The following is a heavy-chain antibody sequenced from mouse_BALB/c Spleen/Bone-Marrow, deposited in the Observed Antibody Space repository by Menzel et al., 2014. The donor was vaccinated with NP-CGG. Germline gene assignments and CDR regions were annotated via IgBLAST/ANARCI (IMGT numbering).Heavy chain of an antibody. CDR2: INPSTGYT. Sequence: VKLVESGAELAKPGASAKMSCKASGYTFTSYWMHWVKQRPGQGLEWIGYINPSTGYTEYNQKFKDKATLTADKSSSTAYMQLSSLTSEDSAVYYCARQITTVDYAMDYWGQGTSVTVSS. J-gene: IGHJ4*01. CDR3: ARQITTVDYAMDY. V-gene: IGHV1-7*01. CDR1: GYTFTSYW. D-gene: IGHD1-1*01.